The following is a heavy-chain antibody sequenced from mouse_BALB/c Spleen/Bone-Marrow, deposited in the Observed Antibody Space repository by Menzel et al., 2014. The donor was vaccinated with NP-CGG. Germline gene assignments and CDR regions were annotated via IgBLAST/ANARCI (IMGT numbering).Heavy chain of an antibody. CDR2: INPSNGGI. V-gene: IGHV1S81*02. CDR3: TRRSLLSDYYALDY. Sequence: QVQLQQSGAELVKPGASVKLSCKASGYTFTSFYMYWVKQRPGQGLEWIGDINPSNGGINFNEKFRKKATLTVDTSSSTAYMEFSSLTSEDSAVYYCTRRSLLSDYYALDYWGQGTSVTVSS. D-gene: IGHD6-1*01. J-gene: IGHJ4*01. CDR1: GYTFTSFY.